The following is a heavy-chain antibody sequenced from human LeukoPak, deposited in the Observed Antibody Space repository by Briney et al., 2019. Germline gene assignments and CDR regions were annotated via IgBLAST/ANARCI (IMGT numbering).Heavy chain of an antibody. CDR2: IKQDGSER. CDR3: ARGTGYGAFDP. D-gene: IGHD5-12*01. Sequence: PGGSLRLSCAASGFIFSNYGMSWVRQAPGKGLEWVAHIKQDGSERFYMDSVKGRFTISRDNAKNSLHLQMNSLRAEDTGVFYCARGTGYGAFDPWGQGTLVTVSS. V-gene: IGHV3-7*01. J-gene: IGHJ5*02. CDR1: GFIFSNYG.